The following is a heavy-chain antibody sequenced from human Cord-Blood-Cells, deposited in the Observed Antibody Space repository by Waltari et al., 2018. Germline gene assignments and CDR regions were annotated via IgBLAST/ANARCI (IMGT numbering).Heavy chain of an antibody. CDR3: ARDPTGYDAFDI. Sequence: EVQLVETGGGLIQPGGSLRLSCAASGCTVRSKHISWVRQAPGKGLELGSVIYSGGSTYYADSVKGRFTISRDNSKNTLYLQMNSLRAEDTAVYYCARDPTGYDAFDIWGQGTMVTVFS. CDR2: IYSGGST. J-gene: IGHJ3*02. V-gene: IGHV3-53*02. CDR1: GCTVRSKH. D-gene: IGHD3-9*01.